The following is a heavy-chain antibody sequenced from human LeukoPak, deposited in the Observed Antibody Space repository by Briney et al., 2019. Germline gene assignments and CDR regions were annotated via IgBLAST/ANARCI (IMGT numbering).Heavy chain of an antibody. D-gene: IGHD3-10*01. CDR3: ARGRSITLLRGVAMSDGFDI. CDR1: GFTFSSYS. CDR2: ISSGSSTI. J-gene: IGHJ3*02. Sequence: GGSLRLSCAASGFTFSSYSMNWVRQAPGKGLEWVSYISSGSSTIYYADSVKGRFTISRDNAKNLLFLQMNGLRAEDTALYYCARGRSITLLRGVAMSDGFDIWGQGAMVAVSS. V-gene: IGHV3-48*01.